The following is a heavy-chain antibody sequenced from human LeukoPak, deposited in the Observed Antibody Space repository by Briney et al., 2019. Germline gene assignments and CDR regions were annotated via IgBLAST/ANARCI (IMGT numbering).Heavy chain of an antibody. V-gene: IGHV4-34*01. D-gene: IGHD2-2*01. CDR2: INHSGST. J-gene: IGHJ4*02. CDR1: GGSFSGYY. CDR3: ARRHTGYCSSTSCSPRGFDY. Sequence: PSETLSLTCAVYGGSFSGYYWSWIRQPPGKGLGWIGEINHSGSTNYNPSLKSRVTISVDTSKNQFSLKPSSVTAADTAVYYCARRHTGYCSSTSCSPRGFDYWGQGTLVTVSS.